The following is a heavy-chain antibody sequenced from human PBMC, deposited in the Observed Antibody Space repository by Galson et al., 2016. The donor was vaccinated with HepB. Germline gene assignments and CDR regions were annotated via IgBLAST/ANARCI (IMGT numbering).Heavy chain of an antibody. D-gene: IGHD5-24*01. CDR2: ISSSSGTII. V-gene: IGHV3-11*01. J-gene: IGHJ4*02. Sequence: SLRLSCAASGFSFSDYYMAWIRQAPGRGLEFVSYISSSSGTIIFYADSVKGRFIISRDNAKNSLYLQMNSLRVEDTAVYHCAKDRADGSYYFDHWGQGILVTVAS. CDR3: AKDRADGSYYFDH. CDR1: GFSFSDYY.